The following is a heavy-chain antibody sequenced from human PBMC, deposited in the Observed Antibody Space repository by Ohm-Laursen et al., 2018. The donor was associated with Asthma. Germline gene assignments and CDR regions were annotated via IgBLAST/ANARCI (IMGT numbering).Heavy chain of an antibody. D-gene: IGHD1-14*01. CDR1: GGSISSYY. J-gene: IGHJ4*02. CDR3: ARPGLTHDYFDY. V-gene: IGHV4-59*04. Sequence: SQTLSLTCTVSGGSISSYYWSWIRQPPGKGLEWIGYIYYSGSTYYNPSLKSRVTISVDTSKNQFSLKLSSVTAADTAVYYCARPGLTHDYFDYWGRGTLVTVSS. CDR2: IYYSGST.